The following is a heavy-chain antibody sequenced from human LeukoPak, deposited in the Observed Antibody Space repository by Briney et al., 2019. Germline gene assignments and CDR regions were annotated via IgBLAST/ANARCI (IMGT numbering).Heavy chain of an antibody. CDR3: ARVRGYDTSDYDY. D-gene: IGHD3-22*01. V-gene: IGHV3-74*01. CDR2: INSDGSST. Sequence: PGGSLRPSCAASGFTFSSYWMHWVRQAPGKGLVWVSRINSDGSSTSCADSVKGRFTTSRDNAKNTLYLQMNSLRAEDTAVYYCARVRGYDTSDYDYWGQGTLVTVSS. J-gene: IGHJ4*02. CDR1: GFTFSSYW.